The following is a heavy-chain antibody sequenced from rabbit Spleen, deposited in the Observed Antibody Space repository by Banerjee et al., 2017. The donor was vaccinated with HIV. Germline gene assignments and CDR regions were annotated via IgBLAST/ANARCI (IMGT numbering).Heavy chain of an antibody. Sequence: QEQLEESGGGLVKPGASLTLTCKASGFDFSAFGMSWVRQAPGKGLEWIGYIDTGSSGFTYYATWAQGRFTCSKTSSTTVTLQMTRLTAADTATYFCARDSSSSFSSYGMDLWGPGTLVTVS. CDR2: IDTGSSGFT. J-gene: IGHJ6*01. D-gene: IGHD1-1*01. V-gene: IGHV1S45*01. CDR1: GFDFSAFG. CDR3: ARDSSSSFSSYGMDL.